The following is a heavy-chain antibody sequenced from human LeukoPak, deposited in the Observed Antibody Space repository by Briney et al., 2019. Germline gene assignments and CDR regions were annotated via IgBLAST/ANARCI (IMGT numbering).Heavy chain of an antibody. CDR3: ARGKDYYDTSGYPTFHY. V-gene: IGHV4-59*01. Sequence: SETLSLTCTVSGGSISTYYWSWIRQPPGKGLEWIGYIYYSGSTNHNPSLKSRVTISVDTSKNQLPLKLTSVLAADTAVYYCARGKDYYDTSGYPTFHYWGQGTLVTVSS. CDR2: IYYSGST. CDR1: GGSISTYY. J-gene: IGHJ4*02. D-gene: IGHD3-22*01.